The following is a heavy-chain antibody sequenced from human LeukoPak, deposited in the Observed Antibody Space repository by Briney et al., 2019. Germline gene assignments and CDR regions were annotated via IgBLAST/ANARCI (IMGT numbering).Heavy chain of an antibody. CDR2: IKQDGSEK. CDR1: GFTFSSYW. CDR3: ARDGAMIVVVDYYYGMDV. V-gene: IGHV3-7*01. D-gene: IGHD3-22*01. J-gene: IGHJ6*02. Sequence: GGSLRLSCAASGFTFSSYWMSWVRQAPGKGLEWVANIKQDGSEKYYVDSVKGRFTISRDNAKNSLYLQMNSLRAEDTAVYYCARDGAMIVVVDYYYGMDVWGQGTTVTVSS.